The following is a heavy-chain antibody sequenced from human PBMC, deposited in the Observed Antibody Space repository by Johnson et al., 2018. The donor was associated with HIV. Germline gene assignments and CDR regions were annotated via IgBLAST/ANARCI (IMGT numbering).Heavy chain of an antibody. CDR3: ATTYALWFGELYVLGDAFDI. J-gene: IGHJ3*02. V-gene: IGHV3-20*04. Sequence: VQLVESGGGVVRPGGSLRLSCAASGFTFDDYAMHWVRQAPGKGLEWVSGVNWSGGRTDYADYVKGRFTISRDNAKNSLYLQMNSLRAEDTAMYYCATTYALWFGELYVLGDAFDIWGQGTRVTVSS. CDR2: VNWSGGRT. CDR1: GFTFDDYA. D-gene: IGHD3-10*01.